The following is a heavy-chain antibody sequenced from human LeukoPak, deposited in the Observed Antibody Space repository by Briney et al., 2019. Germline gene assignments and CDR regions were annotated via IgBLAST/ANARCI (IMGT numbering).Heavy chain of an antibody. J-gene: IGHJ6*03. Sequence: GGSLRLSCAASGFTFSDYYMSWIRQAPGKGLEWVSYISSSGSTIYYADSVKGRFTISRDNAKNSLYLQMNSLRAEDTAVYYCASSLVAGYYYYNYYYMDVWGKGTTVTVSS. CDR2: ISSSGSTI. D-gene: IGHD5-18*01. CDR1: GFTFSDYY. V-gene: IGHV3-11*04. CDR3: ASSLVAGYYYYNYYYMDV.